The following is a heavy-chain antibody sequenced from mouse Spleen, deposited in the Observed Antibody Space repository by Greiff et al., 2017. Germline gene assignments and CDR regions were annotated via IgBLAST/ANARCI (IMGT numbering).Heavy chain of an antibody. Sequence: VQLQQPGAELVKPGASVKLSCKASGYTFTSYWMHWVKQRPGQGLEWIGEIDPSDSYTNYNQKFKGKATLTVDKSSSTAYMQLSSLTSEDSAVYYCARSYYGNYNYAMDYWGQGTSVTVSS. CDR1: GYTFTSYW. CDR2: IDPSDSYT. CDR3: ARSYYGNYNYAMDY. V-gene: IGHV1-69*02. D-gene: IGHD2-1*01. J-gene: IGHJ4*01.